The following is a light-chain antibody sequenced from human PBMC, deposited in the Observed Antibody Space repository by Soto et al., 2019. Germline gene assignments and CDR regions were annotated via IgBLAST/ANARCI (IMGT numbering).Light chain of an antibody. V-gene: IGKV1-5*03. CDR2: KAS. Sequence: DVQLTQSPSTLSGSVGAVVTITCRASQTISSWLAWYQQKPGKAPKLLIYKASTLKSGVPSRFSGSGSGTECTLTISRVQPEDVATYYCQQYETYLKTLGQGTKVDIK. J-gene: IGKJ1*01. CDR3: QQYETYLKT. CDR1: QTISSW.